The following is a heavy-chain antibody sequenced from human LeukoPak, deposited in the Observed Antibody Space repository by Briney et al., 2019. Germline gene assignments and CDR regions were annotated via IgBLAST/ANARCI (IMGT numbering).Heavy chain of an antibody. V-gene: IGHV3-30-3*01. CDR3: ARLVLHGDSDY. Sequence: GGSLRLSCAASGFTFSTFAMHWARQGPGKGLEWVASISYDGGGKYYAESVKGRFTISRDNSKNTMDLQMNSQRAEDTSVYCCARLVLHGDSDYWGQGTLVTVSS. J-gene: IGHJ4*02. CDR1: GFTFSTFA. D-gene: IGHD7-27*01. CDR2: ISYDGGGK.